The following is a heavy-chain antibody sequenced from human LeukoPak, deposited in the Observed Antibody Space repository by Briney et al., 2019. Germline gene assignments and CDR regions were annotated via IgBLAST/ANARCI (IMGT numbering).Heavy chain of an antibody. Sequence: GGSLRLSCVASGFTFSRSWMSWVRRAPGKGLEWVGNKKQDRSEKYYVDSVKGRLTISRDNSKNTLYLQMNSLRAEDTAVYYCAKTEYCGGDCYSGEIDYWGQGTLVTVSS. CDR3: AKTEYCGGDCYSGEIDY. J-gene: IGHJ4*02. D-gene: IGHD2-21*02. CDR1: GFTFSRSW. V-gene: IGHV3-7*03. CDR2: KKQDRSEK.